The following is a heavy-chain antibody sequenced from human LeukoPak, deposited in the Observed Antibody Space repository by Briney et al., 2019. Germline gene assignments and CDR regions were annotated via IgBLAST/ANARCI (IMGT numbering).Heavy chain of an antibody. Sequence: ASVKVSCKASGYTFTSYDINWVRQATGQGLEWMGWMNPNSGNTGYAQKFQGRVTMTRNTSISTAYMELSSLRSEDTAVYYCARVGYSISWYDYYYMDVWGKGTTVTVSS. CDR1: GYTFTSYD. CDR3: ARVGYSISWYDYYYMDV. J-gene: IGHJ6*03. CDR2: MNPNSGNT. V-gene: IGHV1-8*01. D-gene: IGHD6-13*01.